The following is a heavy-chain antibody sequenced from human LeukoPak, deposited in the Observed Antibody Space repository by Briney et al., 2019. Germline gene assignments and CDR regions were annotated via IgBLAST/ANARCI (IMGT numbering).Heavy chain of an antibody. J-gene: IGHJ4*02. D-gene: IGHD6-13*01. CDR1: AFIFSGHW. CDR3: AKAAAAPGFDF. V-gene: IGHV3-23*01. Sequence: GSLRLSCEGSAFIFSGHWMNWVRQAPGKGLEWVATVSGSGDRMYHADSVKGRFTISRDNSKNTIYLQMNSLRAEDTALYYCAKAAAAPGFDFWGQGTLVTVSS. CDR2: VSGSGDRM.